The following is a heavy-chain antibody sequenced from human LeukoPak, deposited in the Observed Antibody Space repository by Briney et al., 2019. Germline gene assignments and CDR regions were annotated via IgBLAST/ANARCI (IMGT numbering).Heavy chain of an antibody. D-gene: IGHD3-3*01. CDR1: RFTFSSYG. J-gene: IGHJ6*02. Sequence: GGSLRLSCAASRFTFSSYGTHWVRQAPGKGLEWVAVISYDGSNKYYADSVKGRFTISRDNSKNTLYLQMNSLRAEDTAVYYCAKDRRPVLRFLEWLPHNYYYYGMDVWGQGTTVTVSS. CDR3: AKDRRPVLRFLEWLPHNYYYYGMDV. V-gene: IGHV3-30*18. CDR2: ISYDGSNK.